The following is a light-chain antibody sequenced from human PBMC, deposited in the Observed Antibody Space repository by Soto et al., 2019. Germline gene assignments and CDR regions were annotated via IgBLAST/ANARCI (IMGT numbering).Light chain of an antibody. CDR1: QSISSY. V-gene: IGKV1-39*01. CDR3: QQSYSTPLT. Sequence: IHMTQSASSLSASVGTRATIICRASQSISSYLNWYQQKKGKAPKLLIYAASSLQSGVPSRFSGSGYGTDFNLTISSLQTEDFATYYCQQSYSTPLTFGGGTKVDIK. CDR2: AAS. J-gene: IGKJ4*01.